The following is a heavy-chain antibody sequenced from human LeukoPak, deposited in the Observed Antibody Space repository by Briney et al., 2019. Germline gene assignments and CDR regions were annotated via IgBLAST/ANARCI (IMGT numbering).Heavy chain of an antibody. CDR2: VDPEDGET. D-gene: IGHD6-13*01. J-gene: IGHJ4*02. V-gene: IGHV1-69-2*01. CDR3: ATLTGIAEGVNLLAVDY. Sequence: ASVKVSCKVSGYTFSDYYMHWVQQAPGKGLEWMGLVDPEDGETIYADKFQGRVTISADTSTDTAYMELSSLRSEDTAVYYCATLTGIAEGVNLLAVDYWGRGTLVTVSS. CDR1: GYTFSDYY.